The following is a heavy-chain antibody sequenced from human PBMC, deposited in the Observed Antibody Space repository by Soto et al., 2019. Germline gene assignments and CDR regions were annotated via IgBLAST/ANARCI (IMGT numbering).Heavy chain of an antibody. Sequence: EVQLVESGGGLVKPGGFLRLSCEASGFTLNTYSMYWVRQAPGKGLEWVASISGSSNYIHYADPVKGRFTISRDNAKNSLYLQMNSLRAEDTAVYYCARETTNWFDPWGQGTLVIVSP. D-gene: IGHD1-1*01. CDR3: ARETTNWFDP. CDR2: ISGSSNYI. V-gene: IGHV3-21*01. J-gene: IGHJ5*02. CDR1: GFTLNTYS.